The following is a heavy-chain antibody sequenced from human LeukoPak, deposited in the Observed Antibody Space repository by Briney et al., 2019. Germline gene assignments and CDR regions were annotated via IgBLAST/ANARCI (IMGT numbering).Heavy chain of an antibody. D-gene: IGHD2-8*01. CDR1: GDSIRSASSY. V-gene: IGHV4-39*01. Sequence: PSETLSLTCTVSGDSIRSASSYWAWIRQPPGKGLEWIGTTYYSGTISYNSSLKSRVTISVDTSKNQVSLTVTSVTAADTAMFYCARLMADPNAFDFWGQGTMVTASS. CDR3: ARLMADPNAFDF. CDR2: TYYSGTI. J-gene: IGHJ3*01.